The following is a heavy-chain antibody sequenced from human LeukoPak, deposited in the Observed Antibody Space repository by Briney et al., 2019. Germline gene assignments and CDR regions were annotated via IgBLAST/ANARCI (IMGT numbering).Heavy chain of an antibody. V-gene: IGHV3-9*01. D-gene: IGHD5-18*01. Sequence: GGSLRLSCAASGFTFDDYAMHWVRQAPGKGLEWVSGISWNSGSIGYADSVKGRFTISRDNAKNSVYLQMNSLRAEDTALYYCAKDIKATPPDTAMVMDAFDIWGQGTMVTVSS. CDR2: ISWNSGSI. J-gene: IGHJ3*02. CDR3: AKDIKATPPDTAMVMDAFDI. CDR1: GFTFDDYA.